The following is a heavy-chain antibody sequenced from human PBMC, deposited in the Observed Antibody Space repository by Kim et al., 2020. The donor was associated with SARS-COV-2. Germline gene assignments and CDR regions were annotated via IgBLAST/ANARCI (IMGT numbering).Heavy chain of an antibody. CDR3: LGGFYFDY. Sequence: GNGNTKNSQKFQGRVTFTTDTSASTAYMELSFLRSEDSAVYYCLGGFYFDYWGQGTLVTVSS. CDR2: GNGNT. V-gene: IGHV1-3*01. J-gene: IGHJ4*02. D-gene: IGHD3-16*01.